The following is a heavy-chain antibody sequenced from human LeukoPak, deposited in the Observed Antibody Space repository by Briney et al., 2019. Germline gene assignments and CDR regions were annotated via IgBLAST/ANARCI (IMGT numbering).Heavy chain of an antibody. D-gene: IGHD6-19*01. J-gene: IGHJ1*01. CDR3: ARHINRRSSGWTPGYFQH. Sequence: SETLSLTCTVSGGSISSGGYYWSWIRQHPGKGLEWIGYIYYSGSTNYNPSLKSRVTISVDTSKNQFSLKLSSVTAADTAVYYCARHINRRSSGWTPGYFQHWGQGTLVTVSS. CDR1: GGSISSGGYY. V-gene: IGHV4-61*08. CDR2: IYYSGST.